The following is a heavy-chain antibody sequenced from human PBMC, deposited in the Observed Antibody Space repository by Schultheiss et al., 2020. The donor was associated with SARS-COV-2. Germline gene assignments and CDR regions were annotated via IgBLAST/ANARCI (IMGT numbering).Heavy chain of an antibody. CDR3: ARAQYGDLTRTPVGATKEYYYYGMDV. D-gene: IGHD1-26*01. J-gene: IGHJ6*02. V-gene: IGHV4-61*01. CDR2: INRSGST. Sequence: SETLSLTCTVSGGSVSSGSYYWSWIRQPPGKGLEWIGEINRSGSTNYNPSLKSRVTISVDTSKNQFSLKLNSVTPEDTAVYYCARAQYGDLTRTPVGATKEYYYYGMDVWGQGTTVTVSS. CDR1: GGSVSSGSYY.